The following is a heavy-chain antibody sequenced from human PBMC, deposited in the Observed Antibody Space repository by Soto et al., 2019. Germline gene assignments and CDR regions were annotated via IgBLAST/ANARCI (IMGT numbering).Heavy chain of an antibody. CDR2: INPNSGGT. CDR3: ARGGSLYWYFDL. Sequence: GASVKVSCKASGYIFTDYYMHWVRQAPGQELGWMGRINPNSGGTNYAQKFQGRVTMTRDTSISTAYTELSSLRSEDTAVYYCARGGSLYWYFDLWGRGTLVTVSS. CDR1: GYIFTDYY. J-gene: IGHJ2*01. D-gene: IGHD1-26*01. V-gene: IGHV1-2*06.